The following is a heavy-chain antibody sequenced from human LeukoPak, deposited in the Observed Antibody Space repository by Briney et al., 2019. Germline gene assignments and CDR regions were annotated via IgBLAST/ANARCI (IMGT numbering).Heavy chain of an antibody. V-gene: IGHV4-59*11. CDR3: ARDLVTVTKGFDI. D-gene: IGHD4-17*01. CDR2: ISHIGRT. Sequence: SETLSLTCAVSGDSFSSHYWTWIRRSPGTGLEWIGYISHIGRTNYNPSLKSRVTISIDTSKNQFSLKLRSVTAADTAVYYCARDLVTVTKGFDIWGQGTMVSVSS. CDR1: GDSFSSHY. J-gene: IGHJ3*02.